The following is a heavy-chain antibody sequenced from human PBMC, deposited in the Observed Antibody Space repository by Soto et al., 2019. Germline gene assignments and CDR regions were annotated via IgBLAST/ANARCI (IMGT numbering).Heavy chain of an antibody. V-gene: IGHV4-39*01. Sequence: QLQLQESGPGLVKPSETLSLTCTVSGGSISSSSYYWGWIRQPPGKGLEWIGSIYYSGSTYYNPSLKSRVTISVDTSKNQFSLKLSSVTAADTAVYYCARHGYTAMVHFDYWGQGTLVTVSS. J-gene: IGHJ4*02. CDR2: IYYSGST. CDR3: ARHGYTAMVHFDY. D-gene: IGHD5-18*01. CDR1: GGSISSSSYY.